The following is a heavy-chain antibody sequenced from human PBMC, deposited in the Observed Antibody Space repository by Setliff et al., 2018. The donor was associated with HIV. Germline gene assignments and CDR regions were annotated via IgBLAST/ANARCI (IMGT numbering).Heavy chain of an antibody. CDR1: EFTFSTYW. CDR2: IRHNGGEK. D-gene: IGHD3-16*01. CDR3: ARVRAGCVGFGRGVYYFDL. V-gene: IGHV3-7*01. J-gene: IGHJ4*02. Sequence: GGSLRLSCAASEFTFSTYWMSWVRQAPGKGLEWVASIRHNGGEKNYVDSVEGRFTISRDNARNSMDLQMNSLTAEDTAVYYCARVRAGCVGFGRGVYYFDLWGQGTLVTVSS.